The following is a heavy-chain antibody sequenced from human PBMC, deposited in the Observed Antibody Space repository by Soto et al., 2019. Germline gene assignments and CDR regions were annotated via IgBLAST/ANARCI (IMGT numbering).Heavy chain of an antibody. D-gene: IGHD3-3*01. CDR2: IKSKSDGATT. V-gene: IGHV3-15*01. CDR3: TTGLTIFGVVIDP. CDR1: GFTFSNAL. Sequence: GGSLRLSCAASGFTFSNALITGGLHAPGKGLEWVGRIKSKSDGATTDYAAPVRGRFIISRDDSKNTLYLQMNSLKTEDTAVYYCTTGLTIFGVVIDPWGQGTLVTVYS. J-gene: IGHJ5*02.